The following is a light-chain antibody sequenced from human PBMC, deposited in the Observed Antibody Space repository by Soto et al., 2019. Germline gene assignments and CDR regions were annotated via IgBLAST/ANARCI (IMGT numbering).Light chain of an antibody. V-gene: IGKV3-11*01. J-gene: IGKJ4*01. CDR1: QSVSSY. CDR2: DAS. Sequence: EIVVTQSPATLALSPGERATLSCRASQSVSSYLAWYQQKPGQAPRLLIYDASNRATGIPARFSGSGSGTDFTLTFSSLEPEDFAVYYCQQRSNWQGATFGGGTKVEIK. CDR3: QQRSNWQGAT.